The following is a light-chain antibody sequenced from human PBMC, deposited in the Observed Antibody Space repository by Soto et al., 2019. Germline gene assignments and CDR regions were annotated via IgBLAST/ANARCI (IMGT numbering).Light chain of an antibody. Sequence: EVVLTQSPVTLSLSPGERATLSRRASQSVNNYLAWYQQKPGQAPRLLIYDASNRATGIPARFSGSGSGTDFTLTISSLEPEDFAVYYCQQRSNWPPITFGQGTRLEIK. CDR2: DAS. CDR1: QSVNNY. V-gene: IGKV3-11*01. J-gene: IGKJ5*01. CDR3: QQRSNWPPIT.